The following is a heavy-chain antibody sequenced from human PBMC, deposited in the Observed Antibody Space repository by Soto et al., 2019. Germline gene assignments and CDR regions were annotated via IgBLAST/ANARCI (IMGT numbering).Heavy chain of an antibody. Sequence: PSETLSLTCTVSGGSISSGGYYWSWIRQHPGKGLEWIGYIYYSGSTYYNPSLKSRVTISVDTSKNQFSLKLSSVTAADTAVYYCARVDSSRWYYFDYWGQGTLVTVYS. J-gene: IGHJ4*02. V-gene: IGHV4-31*03. D-gene: IGHD6-13*01. CDR3: ARVDSSRWYYFDY. CDR2: IYYSGST. CDR1: GGSISSGGYY.